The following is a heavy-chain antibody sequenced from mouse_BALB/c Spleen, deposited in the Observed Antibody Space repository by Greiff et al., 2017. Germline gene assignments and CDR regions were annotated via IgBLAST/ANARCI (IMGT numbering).Heavy chain of an antibody. CDR1: GFSLTSYC. Sequence: QVQLQQSGPGLVQPSQSLSITCTVSGFSLTSYCVHWVRQSPGKGLEWLGVIWSGGSTDDNTASISRLRISKDISKDQFFFNMYSLQADVTAIYYCTNNCASDDYSVDYWGQGTSVTVSA. V-gene: IGHV2-4-1*01. CDR2: IWSGGST. J-gene: IGHJ4*01. CDR3: TNNCASDDYSVDY. D-gene: IGHD1-3*01.